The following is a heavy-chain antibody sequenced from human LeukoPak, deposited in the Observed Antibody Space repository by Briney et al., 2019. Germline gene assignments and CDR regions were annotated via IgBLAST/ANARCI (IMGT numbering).Heavy chain of an antibody. Sequence: GGAPRLSCAASGFSFSGYWMSWVRQVPGKGLEWVASIKEDGSAKYCVDSVKGRFTISRDNAKSSLYLQMNSLRAEDTALYYCARGMLPTTFDNWGQGTLVTVSS. CDR2: IKEDGSAK. J-gene: IGHJ4*02. D-gene: IGHD5-12*01. V-gene: IGHV3-7*04. CDR1: GFSFSGYW. CDR3: ARGMLPTTFDN.